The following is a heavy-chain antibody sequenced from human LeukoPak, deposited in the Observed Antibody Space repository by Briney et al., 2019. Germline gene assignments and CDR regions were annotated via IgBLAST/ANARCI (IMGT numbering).Heavy chain of an antibody. V-gene: IGHV4-38-2*02. CDR3: ARHRLSTTSGYAFDYMDV. J-gene: IGHJ6*03. Sequence: SETLSLTCTVSGYSISSGYYWGWIRQPPGKGMEWIGSIYHSGSTFYNPSLKSRVTISVDTSKNQFSLKLTSVTAADTAVYFCARHRLSTTSGYAFDYMDVWGKGTTVTVSS. CDR2: IYHSGST. CDR1: GYSISSGYY. D-gene: IGHD5-12*01.